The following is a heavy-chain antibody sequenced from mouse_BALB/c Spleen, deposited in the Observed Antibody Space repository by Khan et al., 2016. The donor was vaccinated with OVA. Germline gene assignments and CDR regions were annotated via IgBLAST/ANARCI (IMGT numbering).Heavy chain of an antibody. CDR3: ARGNRDFDY. V-gene: IGHV9-3-1*01. CDR1: GYTFTNYV. D-gene: IGHD2-1*01. J-gene: IGHJ2*01. Sequence: QIQLVQSGPELKKPGETVKISCKASGYTFTNYVMNWVKQAPGKGLKWMGWTNTYTGEPTYSDDFKGRFAFSLETSASTAYLQINNLKNEDTATYFCARGNRDFDYWGQGTTLTVSS. CDR2: TNTYTGEP.